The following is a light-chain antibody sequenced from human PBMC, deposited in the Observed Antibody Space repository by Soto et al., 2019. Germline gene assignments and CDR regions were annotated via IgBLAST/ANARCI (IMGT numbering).Light chain of an antibody. CDR1: SANIGAGYD. CDR3: QSYDSTLSGLYV. J-gene: IGLJ1*01. V-gene: IGLV1-40*01. CDR2: GNN. Sequence: VLTQPPSMSGAPGQRVTISCTGTSANIGAGYDVHWYQQLPGMAPKLLIYGNNKRPSGVPDRFSGSKSGTSASLAITGLQAEDEADYYCQSYDSTLSGLYVLGTGTKLTVL.